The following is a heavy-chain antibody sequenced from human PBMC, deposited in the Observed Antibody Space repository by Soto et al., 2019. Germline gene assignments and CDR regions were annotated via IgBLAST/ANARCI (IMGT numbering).Heavy chain of an antibody. D-gene: IGHD3-16*01. Sequence: GGSLRLSCAASGFTFSSYEMNWVRQAPGKGLEWVSYISSSGSTIYYADSVKGRFTISRDNAKNSLYLQMNSLRAEDTAVYYCAFNWAYGMDVWGQGTTVTVSS. J-gene: IGHJ6*02. CDR2: ISSSGSTI. CDR1: GFTFSSYE. V-gene: IGHV3-48*03. CDR3: AFNWAYGMDV.